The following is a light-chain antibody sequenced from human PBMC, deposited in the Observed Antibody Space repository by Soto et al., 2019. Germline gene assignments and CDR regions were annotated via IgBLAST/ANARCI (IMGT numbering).Light chain of an antibody. CDR3: SSFTSHRIYV. Sequence: QSVLTQPTSVSGSRGQSITISCTGNHNDIGTYDYVSWYQQHPGRAPRLLIHGVTTRPSGISGRFSASKSGLTASLTISGLQPEDEADYYCSSFTSHRIYVFGPGTKLTVL. CDR2: GVT. V-gene: IGLV2-14*03. J-gene: IGLJ1*01. CDR1: HNDIGTYDY.